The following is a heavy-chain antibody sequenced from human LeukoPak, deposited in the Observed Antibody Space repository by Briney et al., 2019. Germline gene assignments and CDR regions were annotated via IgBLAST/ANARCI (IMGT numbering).Heavy chain of an antibody. CDR3: ARGWFGELFGGLDY. V-gene: IGHV3-23*01. CDR2: ISGSGGST. Sequence: GGSLRLSCAASGFTFSSYAMSWVRQAPGRGLEWVSAISGSGGSTYYADSVKGRFTISRHNSKNTLYLQMNSLRAEDTAVYYCARGWFGELFGGLDYWGQGTLVTVSS. D-gene: IGHD3-10*01. CDR1: GFTFSSYA. J-gene: IGHJ4*02.